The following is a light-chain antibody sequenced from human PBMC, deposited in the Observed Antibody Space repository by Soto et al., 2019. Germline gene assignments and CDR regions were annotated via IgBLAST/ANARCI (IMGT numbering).Light chain of an antibody. CDR3: RQYGSSPSYT. CDR2: GAC. CDR1: QSVSSSSY. Sequence: EIVLTQSPGTRSLSPGERATLSCRASQSVSSSSYLAWYQQKPGQAPRLLIYGACSRATGIPDRFSGSGSATDFNLTISRLEPEDFAVYYCRQYGSSPSYTFGQGTKLEIK. J-gene: IGKJ2*01. V-gene: IGKV3-20*01.